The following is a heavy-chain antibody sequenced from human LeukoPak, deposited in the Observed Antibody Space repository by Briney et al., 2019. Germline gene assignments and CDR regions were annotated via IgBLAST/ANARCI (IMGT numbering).Heavy chain of an antibody. CDR3: AGEGDGYNR. J-gene: IGHJ4*02. CDR1: GFTFSNYA. CDR2: ISGSGGST. V-gene: IGHV3-23*01. Sequence: GGSLRLSCAAAGFTFSNYAMTWVRQAPGRGLEWVSSISGSGGSTYYADSVKGRFTISRDNSKNTLYLQMYSLRAEDTAVYYCAGEGDGYNRWGQGTLVTVSS. D-gene: IGHD5-24*01.